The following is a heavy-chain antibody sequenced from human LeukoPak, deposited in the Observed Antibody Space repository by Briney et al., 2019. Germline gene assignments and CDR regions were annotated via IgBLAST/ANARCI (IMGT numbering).Heavy chain of an antibody. CDR3: ARVAWYCSGGSCYPNPYYYYGMDV. CDR2: ISYEGSNK. Sequence: QPGRSLRLSCAASGFTFSSYAMHWVRQAPGKGLEWVAAISYEGSNKYYADSVKGRFTNSRDNSKNTLYLQMNSLRAEDTAVYYCARVAWYCSGGSCYPNPYYYYGMDVWGQGTTVTVSS. CDR1: GFTFSSYA. J-gene: IGHJ6*02. D-gene: IGHD2-15*01. V-gene: IGHV3-30-3*01.